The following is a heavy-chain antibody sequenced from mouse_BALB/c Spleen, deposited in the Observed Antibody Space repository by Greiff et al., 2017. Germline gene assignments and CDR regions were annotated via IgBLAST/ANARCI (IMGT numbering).Heavy chain of an antibody. V-gene: IGHV5-17*02. CDR1: GFTFSSFG. J-gene: IGHJ2*01. D-gene: IGHD1-2*01. Sequence: EVKVVESGGGLVQPGGSRKLSCAASGFTFSSFGMHWVRQAPEKGLEWVAYISSGSSTIYYADTVKGRFTISRDNPKNTLFLQMTSLRSEDTAMYYCARGITTATGYYFDYWGQGTTLTVSS. CDR2: ISSGSSTI. CDR3: ARGITTATGYYFDY.